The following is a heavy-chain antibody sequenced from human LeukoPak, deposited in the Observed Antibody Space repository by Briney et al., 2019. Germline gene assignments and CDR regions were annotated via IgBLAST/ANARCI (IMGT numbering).Heavy chain of an antibody. Sequence: SGGSLRLSCVASGVTFSRYAINWVRQAPGKGPEWVSAISATGRRTDYAGSVKGRFSISRDNSKNTLHLQMHSLRAEDTAVYYCAINLRGGYNYGHGDYWGQGTLVTVSS. CDR3: AINLRGGYNYGHGDY. CDR1: GVTFSRYA. J-gene: IGHJ4*02. D-gene: IGHD5-18*01. V-gene: IGHV3-23*01. CDR2: ISATGRRT.